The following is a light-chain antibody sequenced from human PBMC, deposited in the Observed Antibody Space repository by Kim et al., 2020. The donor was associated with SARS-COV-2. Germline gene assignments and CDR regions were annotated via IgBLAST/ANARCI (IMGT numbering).Light chain of an antibody. CDR2: TNS. V-gene: IGLV1-40*01. Sequence: VTSSCTGSSSNIGAGDDVHWYQQLPRKAPKLLIYTNSNRPSGVPDRFSGSKSATSASLAITGLQAEDEADYYCQSYDASLSGFVVFGGGTQLTVL. J-gene: IGLJ2*01. CDR3: QSYDASLSGFVV. CDR1: SSNIGAGDD.